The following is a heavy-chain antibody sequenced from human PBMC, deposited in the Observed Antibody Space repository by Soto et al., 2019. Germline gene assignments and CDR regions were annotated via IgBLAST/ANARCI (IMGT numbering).Heavy chain of an antibody. J-gene: IGHJ4*02. CDR3: ATDSPPSQLTGVEYFDY. Sequence: GGSLRLSCAASGFSFRNAWMNWVRQAPGKGLEWVGRIKSKTDGGTTDYAAPVKGRFTISRDDSKNTLYLQMNSLKTEDTAVYYCATDSPPSQLTGVEYFDYWGQGTLVTVSS. V-gene: IGHV3-15*07. D-gene: IGHD7-27*01. CDR1: GFSFRNAW. CDR2: IKSKTDGGTT.